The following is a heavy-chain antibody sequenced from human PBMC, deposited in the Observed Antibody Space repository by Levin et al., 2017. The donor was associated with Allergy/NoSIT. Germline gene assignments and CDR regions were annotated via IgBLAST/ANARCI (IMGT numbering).Heavy chain of an antibody. D-gene: IGHD5-12*01. CDR1: GFTGSYNY. V-gene: IGHV3-66*01. CDR3: AGRLRIGQYGMDV. Sequence: GGSLRLSCAASGFTGSYNYMSWVRQAPGKGLEWVSVIYSGGSTYHADSVKGRFTISRDSSKNTLYLQMNSLRAEDTAVYYCAGRLRIGQYGMDVWGQGTTVTVSS. J-gene: IGHJ6*02. CDR2: IYSGGST.